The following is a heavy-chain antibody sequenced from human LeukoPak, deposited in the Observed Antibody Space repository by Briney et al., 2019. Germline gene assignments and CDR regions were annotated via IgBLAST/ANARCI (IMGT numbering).Heavy chain of an antibody. Sequence: SETLSLTCTVSGGSISSYYWSWIRQPPGKGLEWIGYIYYSGSTNCNPSLKSRVTISVDTSKNQFSLKLSSVTAADTAVYYCARWSGWNDPYYFDYWGQGTLVTVSS. CDR2: IYYSGST. CDR1: GGSISSYY. J-gene: IGHJ4*02. D-gene: IGHD1-1*01. V-gene: IGHV4-59*08. CDR3: ARWSGWNDPYYFDY.